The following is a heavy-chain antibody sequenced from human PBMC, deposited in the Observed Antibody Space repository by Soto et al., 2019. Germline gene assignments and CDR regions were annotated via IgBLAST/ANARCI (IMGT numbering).Heavy chain of an antibody. Sequence: PGGSLRLSCAASGFTFDDYAMHWVRQAPGKGLEWVSGISWNSGSIGYADSVKGRFTISRDNAKNSLYLQMNSLRAEDTALYYCAKDTGSGWPRYYFDYWGQGTLVTVSS. CDR1: GFTFDDYA. CDR3: AKDTGSGWPRYYFDY. CDR2: ISWNSGSI. V-gene: IGHV3-9*01. J-gene: IGHJ4*02. D-gene: IGHD6-19*01.